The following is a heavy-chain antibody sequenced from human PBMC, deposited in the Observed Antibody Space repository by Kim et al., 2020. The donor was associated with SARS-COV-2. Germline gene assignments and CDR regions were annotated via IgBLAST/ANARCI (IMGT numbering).Heavy chain of an antibody. D-gene: IGHD5-18*01. CDR1: GGSFSGYY. CDR3: ARGEGWIQLWLKGPNFDY. Sequence: SETLSLTCAVYGGSFSGYYWSWIRQPPGKGLEWIGEINHSGSTNYNPSLKSRVTISVDTSKNQFSLKLSSVTAADTAVYYCARGEGWIQLWLKGPNFDY. J-gene: IGHJ4*01. V-gene: IGHV4-34*01. CDR2: INHSGST.